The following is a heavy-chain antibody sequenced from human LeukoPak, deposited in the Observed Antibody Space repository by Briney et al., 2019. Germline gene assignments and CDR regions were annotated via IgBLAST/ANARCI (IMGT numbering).Heavy chain of an antibody. Sequence: SETLSLTCTVSGGSISSYYWSWIRQPPGKGLEWIGYIYYSGSTNYNPSLKSRVTISVDTSKNQFSLKLSSVTAADTAVYHCARGGFYYGMDVWGQGTTVTVSS. CDR3: ARGGFYYGMDV. CDR1: GGSISSYY. V-gene: IGHV4-59*01. CDR2: IYYSGST. J-gene: IGHJ6*02.